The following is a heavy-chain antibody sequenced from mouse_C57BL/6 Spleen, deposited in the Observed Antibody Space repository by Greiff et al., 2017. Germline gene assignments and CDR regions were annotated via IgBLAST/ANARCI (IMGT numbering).Heavy chain of an antibody. CDR1: GYTFTDYY. J-gene: IGHJ4*01. CDR2: IYPGSGNT. Sequence: VQLQQSGAELVRPGASVKLSCKASGYTFTDYYINWVKQRPGQGLEWIARIYPGSGNTYYNEKFKGKATLTAEKSSSTAYMQLSSLTSEDSAVYFCARWGTTVYAMDYWGQGTSVTVSS. D-gene: IGHD1-1*01. CDR3: ARWGTTVYAMDY. V-gene: IGHV1-76*01.